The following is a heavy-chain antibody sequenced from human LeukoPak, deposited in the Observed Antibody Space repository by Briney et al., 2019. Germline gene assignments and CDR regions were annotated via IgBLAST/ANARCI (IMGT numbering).Heavy chain of an antibody. Sequence: IPSETLSLTCTVSGGSISSSSYYWGWIRQPPGKGLEWIGSIYYSGSTYYNPSLKSRVTISVDTSKNQFSLKLSSVTAADTAVYYCARVTGYMIEDYFDYWGQGTLVTVSS. CDR2: IYYSGST. D-gene: IGHD3-22*01. J-gene: IGHJ4*02. CDR1: GGSISSSSYY. V-gene: IGHV4-39*07. CDR3: ARVTGYMIEDYFDY.